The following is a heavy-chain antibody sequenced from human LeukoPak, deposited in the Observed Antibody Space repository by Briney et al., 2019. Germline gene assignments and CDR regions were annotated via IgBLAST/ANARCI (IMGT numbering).Heavy chain of an antibody. CDR1: GFTFSSYA. V-gene: IGHV3-30-3*01. CDR3: ARDYPADH. Sequence: TGGSLRLSCAASGFTFSSYAMSWVRQAPGKGLEWVALISSDGSDKKYADSVKGRFTMSRDNSMNTLYLQMHSLRVEDTAVYYCARDYPADHWGQGTLVTVSS. CDR2: ISSDGSDK. J-gene: IGHJ4*02.